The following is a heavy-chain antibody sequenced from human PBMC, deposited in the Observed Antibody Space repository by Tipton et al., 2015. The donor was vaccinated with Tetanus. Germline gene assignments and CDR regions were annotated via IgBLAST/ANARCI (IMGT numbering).Heavy chain of an antibody. CDR2: ISWNSGSI. D-gene: IGHD6-13*01. CDR3: AKASRDVYSSSWYYFDY. J-gene: IGHJ4*02. Sequence: LSLTCAASGFTFDDYAMHWVRQAPGKGLEWVSGISWNSGSIGYADSVKGRFTISRDNAKNSLYLQMNSLRAEDTALYYCAKASRDVYSSSWYYFDYWGQGTLVTVSS. CDR1: GFTFDDYA. V-gene: IGHV3-9*01.